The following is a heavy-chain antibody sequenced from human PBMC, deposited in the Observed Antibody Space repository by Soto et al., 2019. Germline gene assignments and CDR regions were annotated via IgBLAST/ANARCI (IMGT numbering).Heavy chain of an antibody. V-gene: IGHV4-39*01. Sequence: PSETMSLPCSASGASVTRSSYYWAWIRQPPGKGLEWIASIHSHSGSTYYDPSLRGRVLISVDSSKNHFSLNLSSVTAADTAGDYGARPGDAYGVDVWGQGTTVTVSS. CDR1: GASVTRSSYY. CDR3: ARPGDAYGVDV. J-gene: IGHJ6*02. D-gene: IGHD2-21*02. CDR2: IHSHSGST.